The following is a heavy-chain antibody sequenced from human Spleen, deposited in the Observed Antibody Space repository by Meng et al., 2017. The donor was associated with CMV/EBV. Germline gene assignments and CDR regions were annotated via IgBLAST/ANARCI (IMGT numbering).Heavy chain of an antibody. V-gene: IGHV1-69*05. D-gene: IGHD3/OR15-3a*01. J-gene: IGHJ4*02. CDR3: ARLGLTGDYFDY. Sequence: CKASGGNLPDYFITWVRQAPGQGLEWMGGIIPISGTPDYAQKFQARVTITTDESTTTAYMELSSLRSEDTALYYCARLGLTGDYFDYWGQGTLVTVSS. CDR2: IIPISGTP. CDR1: GGNLPDYF.